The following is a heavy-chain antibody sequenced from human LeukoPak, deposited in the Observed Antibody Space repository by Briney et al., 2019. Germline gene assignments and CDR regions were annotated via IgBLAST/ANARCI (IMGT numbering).Heavy chain of an antibody. Sequence: GGSLRLSCAASGFTFSSYAMHWVRQAPGKGLEWVAVISYDGSNKYYADSVKGRFTISRDNSKNTLYLQMNSLRAEDTAVYYCASGEGHRGLDYWGQGTLVTASS. V-gene: IGHV3-30*01. CDR1: GFTFSSYA. CDR3: ASGEGHRGLDY. J-gene: IGHJ4*02. D-gene: IGHD3-10*01. CDR2: ISYDGSNK.